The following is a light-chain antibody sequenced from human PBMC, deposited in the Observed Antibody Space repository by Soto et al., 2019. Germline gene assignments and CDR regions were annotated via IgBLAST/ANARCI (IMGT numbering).Light chain of an antibody. CDR1: QTLSSSH. J-gene: IGKJ1*01. CDR3: HLYCRSPVR. CDR2: GAS. Sequence: SSQTLSSSHLAWYQQKPGQAPRLVIYGASTRATGIADRFSGSGSGTAFTLTMRSLEPEDSALYYYHLYCRSPVRFAQGTKVDIK. V-gene: IGKV3-20*01.